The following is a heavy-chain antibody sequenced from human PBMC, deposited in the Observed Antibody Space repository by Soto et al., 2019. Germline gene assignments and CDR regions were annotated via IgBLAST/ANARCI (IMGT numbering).Heavy chain of an antibody. CDR3: ARGGVPAAPNAFDI. D-gene: IGHD2-2*01. CDR2: IYHSGST. CDR1: SGSISSSNW. Sequence: PSETLSLTCAVSSGSISSSNWWSWVRQPPGKGLEWIGEIYHSGSTNYNPSLKSRVTISVDKSKNQFSLKLSSVTAADTAVYYCARGGVPAAPNAFDIWGQGTMVTVSS. V-gene: IGHV4-4*02. J-gene: IGHJ3*02.